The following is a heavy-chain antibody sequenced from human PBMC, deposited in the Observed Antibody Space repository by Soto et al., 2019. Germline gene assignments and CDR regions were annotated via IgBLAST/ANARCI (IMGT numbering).Heavy chain of an antibody. CDR2: ISYDGSNK. J-gene: IGHJ6*02. Sequence: QLQLQESGPGLVKPSETLSLTCTVSGGSISSSSYYWGWIRQPPGKGLEWVAVISYDGSNKYYADSVKGRFTISRDNSKNTLYLQMNSLRAEDTAVYYCAKDRLRFFLYGMDVWGQGTTVTVSS. CDR3: AKDRLRFFLYGMDV. V-gene: IGHV3-30*18. CDR1: GGSISSSS. D-gene: IGHD3-3*01.